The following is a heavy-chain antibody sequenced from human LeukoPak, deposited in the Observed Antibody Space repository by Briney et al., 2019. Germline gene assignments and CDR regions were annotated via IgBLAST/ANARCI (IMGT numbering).Heavy chain of an antibody. CDR3: ARDVVAAAGTWDY. CDR1: GYSISSGYY. V-gene: IGHV4-38-2*02. J-gene: IGHJ4*02. CDR2: IYHSGST. Sequence: SETLSLTCTVSGYSISSGYYWGWIRQPPGKGLEWIGSIYHSGSTYYNPSLKSRVTMSVDTSKNQFSLKLSSVSAADTAVYYCARDVVAAAGTWDYWGQGTLVTVSS. D-gene: IGHD6-13*01.